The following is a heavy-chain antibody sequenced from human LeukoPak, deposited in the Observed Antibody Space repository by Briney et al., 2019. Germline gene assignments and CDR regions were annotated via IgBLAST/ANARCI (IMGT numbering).Heavy chain of an antibody. D-gene: IGHD3-3*01. CDR3: ARGTHDFWSGYNWFDP. V-gene: IGHV3-64*01. Sequence: PGGSLRLSCAAPGFTFSSYAMHWVRQAPGKGLEYVSAISSNGGSTYYANSVKGRFTISRDNSKNTLYLQMGSLRAEDMAVYYCARGTHDFWSGYNWFDPWGQGTLVTVSS. CDR2: ISSNGGST. J-gene: IGHJ5*02. CDR1: GFTFSSYA.